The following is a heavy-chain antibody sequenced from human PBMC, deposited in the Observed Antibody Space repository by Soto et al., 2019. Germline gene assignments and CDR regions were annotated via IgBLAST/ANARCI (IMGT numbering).Heavy chain of an antibody. Sequence: QVQLVESGGGVVQPGTSLRLSCATSGFPFSRYGMHWVRQAPGKGLEWVAIIYYDGSNKYYADSVKGRFTISRDSSNNMVYLQMNCLRAEDTALYHCARNNGNFRADPWGQGTLVTVSS. J-gene: IGHJ5*02. V-gene: IGHV3-33*01. CDR1: GFPFSRYG. CDR2: IYYDGSNK. CDR3: ARNNGNFRADP. D-gene: IGHD2-8*01.